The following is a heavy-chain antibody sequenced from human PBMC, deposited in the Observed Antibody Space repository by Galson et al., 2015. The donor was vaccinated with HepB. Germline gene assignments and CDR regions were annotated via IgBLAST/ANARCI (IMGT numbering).Heavy chain of an antibody. Sequence: ETLSLTCAVYGGSFSGYYWSWICQPPGKGLEWIGEINHSGSTNYNPSLKSRVTISVDTSKNQFSLKLSSVTAADTAVYYCARILTGYYTPQRYFDYWGQGTLVTVSS. CDR1: GGSFSGYY. CDR2: INHSGST. CDR3: ARILTGYYTPQRYFDY. V-gene: IGHV4-34*01. J-gene: IGHJ4*02. D-gene: IGHD3-9*01.